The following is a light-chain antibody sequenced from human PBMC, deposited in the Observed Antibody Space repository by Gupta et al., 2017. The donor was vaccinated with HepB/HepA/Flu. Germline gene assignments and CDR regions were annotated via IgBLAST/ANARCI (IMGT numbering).Light chain of an antibody. CDR3: QQYGSSPWM. CDR1: QSVSSSY. CDR2: GAS. V-gene: IGKV3-20*01. J-gene: IGKJ1*01. Sequence: IVLTQSPGTLSLSPGERATLSCRASQSVSSSYLAWYQQKPGQAPRLLIYGASSRATGIPDRFSGSGSGTDFTLTISGLEPEDFAVYYCQQYGSSPWMFGQGTKVEIK.